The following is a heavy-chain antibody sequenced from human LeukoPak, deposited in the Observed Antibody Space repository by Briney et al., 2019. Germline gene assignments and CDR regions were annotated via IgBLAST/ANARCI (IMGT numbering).Heavy chain of an antibody. D-gene: IGHD4-17*01. J-gene: IGHJ4*02. CDR3: ARANFRIGDYVTFDY. CDR1: GFTFSDYY. V-gene: IGHV3-11*04. Sequence: GGSLRLSCAASGFTFSDYYMSWIRQAPGKGLEWVSYISSSGSTIYYADSVKGRFTISRDNAMNSLYLQMNSLRAEDTAVYYCARANFRIGDYVTFDYWGQGTLVTVSS. CDR2: ISSSGSTI.